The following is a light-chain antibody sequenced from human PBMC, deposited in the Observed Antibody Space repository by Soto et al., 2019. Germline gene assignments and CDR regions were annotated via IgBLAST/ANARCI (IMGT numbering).Light chain of an antibody. CDR1: QSVSSNY. Sequence: EIVLTQSPGTLSLSPGERATLSCRASQSVSSNYLVWYQQKPGQAPRLLIHGASSRATGIPDRFSGSGSGTDFTLTISRLEPEDFEVYYCQQYGSSPPWTFGQGTKVEIK. V-gene: IGKV3-20*01. J-gene: IGKJ1*01. CDR2: GAS. CDR3: QQYGSSPPWT.